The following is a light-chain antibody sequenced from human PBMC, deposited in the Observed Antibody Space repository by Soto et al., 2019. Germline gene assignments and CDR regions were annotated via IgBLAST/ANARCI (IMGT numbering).Light chain of an antibody. CDR1: QSINRD. CDR2: GAS. CDR3: QQYKSCEIT. J-gene: IGKJ5*01. Sequence: ELVRTQSPATLSVSPGESDTLSCRASQSINRDLAWYVQKPGQAPRRVIYGASTWGTGVPPRFTGRGSGTEFTLTISGLQSEDFAVDYCQQYKSCEITFGQGTLLETK. V-gene: IGKV3D-15*01.